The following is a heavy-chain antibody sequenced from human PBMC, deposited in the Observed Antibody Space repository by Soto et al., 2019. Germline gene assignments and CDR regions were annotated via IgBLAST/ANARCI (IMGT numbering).Heavy chain of an antibody. CDR3: AKVQSGGWWSRPVDY. V-gene: IGHV3-23*01. CDR2: ISGSGGST. D-gene: IGHD2-8*02. CDR1: GFTFSSYA. Sequence: EVQLLESGGGLVQPGGSLRLSCAASGFTFSSYAMSWVRQAPGKGLEWVSAISGSGGSTYYADSVKGRFTISRDNSKNTLYLQMNSLRPEDTAVYYCAKVQSGGWWSRPVDYWGQGTLVTVSS. J-gene: IGHJ4*02.